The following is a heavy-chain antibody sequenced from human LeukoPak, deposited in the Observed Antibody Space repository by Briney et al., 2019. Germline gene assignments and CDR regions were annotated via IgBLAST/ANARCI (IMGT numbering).Heavy chain of an antibody. Sequence: SGGSLRLSCAASGFTFSSYAMSWVRQAPGKGLEWVSAISGSGGSTYYADSVKGRFTISRDNSKNTLYLQMNSLRAEDTAVYYCARDRGTAMGLSEGSIYFDYWGQGTLVTVSS. J-gene: IGHJ4*02. CDR2: ISGSGGST. CDR1: GFTFSSYA. D-gene: IGHD5-18*01. CDR3: ARDRGTAMGLSEGSIYFDY. V-gene: IGHV3-23*01.